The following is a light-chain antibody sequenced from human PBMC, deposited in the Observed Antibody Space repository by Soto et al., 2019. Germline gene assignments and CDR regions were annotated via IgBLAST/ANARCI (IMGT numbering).Light chain of an antibody. Sequence: DIQLTQSPSFLSASVGDRVTITCRASQDISSYLAWYQQKPGKAPTLLIFAASTLQSGVPSRFSGSGSGTEFTLTISSLQSEDFATYYCQQLNSYPLTFGGGTKVEIK. CDR3: QQLNSYPLT. CDR1: QDISSY. CDR2: AAS. V-gene: IGKV1-9*01. J-gene: IGKJ4*01.